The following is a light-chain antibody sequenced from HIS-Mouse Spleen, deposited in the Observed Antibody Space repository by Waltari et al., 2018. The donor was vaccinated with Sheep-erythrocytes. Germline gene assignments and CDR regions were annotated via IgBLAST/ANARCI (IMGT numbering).Light chain of an antibody. CDR2: EVS. CDR1: SSDVGGYNY. J-gene: IGLJ3*02. Sequence: QSALTQPPSASGSPGQSVTISCTGTSSDVGGYNYVSWYQQHPGKAPKPMIDEVSTRPSGVPDRFSGSKSGNTASLTVSGLQAEDEADYYCSSYAGSNNWVFGGGTKLTVL. CDR3: SSYAGSNNWV. V-gene: IGLV2-8*01.